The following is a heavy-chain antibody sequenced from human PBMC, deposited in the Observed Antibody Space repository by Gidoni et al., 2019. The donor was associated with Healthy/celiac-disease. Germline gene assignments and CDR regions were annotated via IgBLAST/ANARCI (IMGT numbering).Heavy chain of an antibody. CDR2: INPSGGST. Sequence: QVQLVQSGAEVKKPGASVKVSCKASGYTFTSYYMHWVRQAPGQGLEGMGIINPSGGSTSYAQKFQGRVTMTRDTSTSTVYMELSSLRSEDTAVYYCARKGYCSSTSCNNWFDPWGQGTLVTVSS. V-gene: IGHV1-46*01. CDR1: GYTFTSYY. D-gene: IGHD2-2*01. CDR3: ARKGYCSSTSCNNWFDP. J-gene: IGHJ5*02.